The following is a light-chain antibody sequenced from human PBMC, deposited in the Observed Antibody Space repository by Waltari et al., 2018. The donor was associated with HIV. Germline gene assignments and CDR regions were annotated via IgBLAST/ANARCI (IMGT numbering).Light chain of an antibody. CDR1: QTCLPSADRRNC. Sequence: DILMTRSPNSRSVSRGESATISCRSSQTCLPSADRRNCLAWYQQKPGQSPKLLIYWAATSAYGVPERFSGSGSGTNFSLTSRTLQTDDVTLYYCQQYCSPGPTFGGGTKVELK. V-gene: IGKV4-1*01. CDR2: WAA. J-gene: IGKJ4*01. CDR3: QQYCSPGPT.